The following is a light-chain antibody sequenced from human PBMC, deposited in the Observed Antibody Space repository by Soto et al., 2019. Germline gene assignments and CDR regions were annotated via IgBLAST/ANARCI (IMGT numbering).Light chain of an antibody. CDR2: VGTGGIVG. V-gene: IGLV9-49*01. Sequence: QLVLTQPPSASASLGASVTLTCTLSSGYSNYQVDWYQQRPGKGPRFVMRVGTGGIVGSKGDGIPDRFSVLGSGLNRYLTIKNIQEEDESDYHCGADHGSGSNFFVVFGGGTKLTVL. CDR1: SGYSNYQ. J-gene: IGLJ2*01. CDR3: GADHGSGSNFFVV.